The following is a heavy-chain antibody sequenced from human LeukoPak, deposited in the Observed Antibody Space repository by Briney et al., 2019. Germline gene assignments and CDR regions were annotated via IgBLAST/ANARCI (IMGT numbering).Heavy chain of an antibody. CDR3: AREGGYGSGTDEESWFDP. V-gene: IGHV3-7*03. CDR2: IKQDGSEK. CDR1: GFTFSSYW. J-gene: IGHJ5*02. D-gene: IGHD3-10*01. Sequence: GGSLRLSCAASGFTFSSYWMSLVRQAPGKGLEWVANIKQDGSEKYYVDSVKGRFTISRDNAKNSLYLQMNSLRAEDTAVYYCAREGGYGSGTDEESWFDPWGQGTLVTVSS.